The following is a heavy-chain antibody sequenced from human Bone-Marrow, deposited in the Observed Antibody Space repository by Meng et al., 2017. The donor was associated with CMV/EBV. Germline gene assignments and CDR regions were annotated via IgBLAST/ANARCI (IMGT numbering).Heavy chain of an antibody. CDR3: ARAIPRSGASVTLGGAFDI. V-gene: IGHV3-20*04. CDR1: GFTFDDYG. CDR2: INWNGGST. D-gene: IGHD3-3*01. Sequence: GESLKISCAASGFTFDDYGMSWVRQAPGKGLEWVSGINWNGGSTGYADSVKGRFTISRDNAKNSLYLQMNSLIAEDTALYYCARAIPRSGASVTLGGAFDIWGQGTMVTVSS. J-gene: IGHJ3*02.